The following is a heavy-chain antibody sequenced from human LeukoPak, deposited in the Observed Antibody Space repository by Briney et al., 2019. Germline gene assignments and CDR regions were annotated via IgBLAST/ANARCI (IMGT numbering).Heavy chain of an antibody. J-gene: IGHJ6*02. CDR3: ARDLNSSGYYYGSRAYYYYGMDV. CDR1: GYTFTGYY. D-gene: IGHD3-22*01. Sequence: ASVKVSCKASGYTFTGYYMHWVRQAPGQGLEWMGWINPNSGGTNYAQKFQGRVTMTRDTSISTAYMELSRLRSDDTAAYYCARDLNSSGYYYGSRAYYYYGMDVWGQGTTVTVSS. V-gene: IGHV1-2*02. CDR2: INPNSGGT.